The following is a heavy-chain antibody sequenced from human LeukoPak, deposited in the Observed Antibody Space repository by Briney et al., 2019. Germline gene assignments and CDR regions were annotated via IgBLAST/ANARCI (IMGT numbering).Heavy chain of an antibody. V-gene: IGHV3-23*01. J-gene: IGHJ4*02. CDR1: GFTFSSYA. Sequence: GGSLRLSCTASGFTFSSYAMTWVRQAPGKGLEWVSAISGSNNNTYYAASVKGRFTISRDNSKNTLYLQMNSLRAEDTAVYYCAKGYSSGPRPVDYWGQGTLVTVSS. D-gene: IGHD6-19*01. CDR3: AKGYSSGPRPVDY. CDR2: ISGSNNNT.